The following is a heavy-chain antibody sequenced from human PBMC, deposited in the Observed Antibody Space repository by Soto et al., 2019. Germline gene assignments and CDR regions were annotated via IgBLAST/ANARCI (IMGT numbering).Heavy chain of an antibody. CDR1: EFTFSSNA. Sequence: EVQLLESGGGLVQPGGSLRLSCAASEFTFSSNAMHWVRQAPGKGLEWVSGITGSGSTTFYVDYVKGRFTISRDNSKNSLYLHMSRLRAEGTAIYYCAKDFTAYLSSWFHLWGQGTLVTVSS. CDR3: AKDFTAYLSSWFHL. V-gene: IGHV3-23*01. D-gene: IGHD6-13*01. J-gene: IGHJ5*02. CDR2: ITGSGSTT.